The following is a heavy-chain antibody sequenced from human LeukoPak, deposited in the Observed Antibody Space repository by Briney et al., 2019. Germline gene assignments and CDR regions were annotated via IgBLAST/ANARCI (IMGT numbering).Heavy chain of an antibody. CDR3: ARGKTVLWFGELYPDY. CDR1: GFTFSSYS. V-gene: IGHV3-21*01. Sequence: GGSLRLSCAASGFTFSSYSMNWVRQAPGKGLEWVSSISSSSSYIYYADSVKGRFTISRDNAKNSLYLQMNSLRAEDTAAYYCARGKTVLWFGELYPDYWGQGTLVTVSS. D-gene: IGHD3-10*01. CDR2: ISSSSSYI. J-gene: IGHJ4*02.